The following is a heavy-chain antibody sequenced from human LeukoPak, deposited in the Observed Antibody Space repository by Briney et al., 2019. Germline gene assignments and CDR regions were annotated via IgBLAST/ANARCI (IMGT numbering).Heavy chain of an antibody. Sequence: GGALGLSLGGFGFHFRSYAMRWVRRAPGEGGEGGSANRGSGGSTYYADSVKGRFTISRDNSKNTLYLQMNSLRAEDTAVYYCAKTYYYGSGSLFDYWGQGTLVTVSS. J-gene: IGHJ4*02. V-gene: IGHV3-23*01. CDR2: NRGSGGST. D-gene: IGHD3-10*01. CDR3: AKTYYYGSGSLFDY. CDR1: GFHFRSYA.